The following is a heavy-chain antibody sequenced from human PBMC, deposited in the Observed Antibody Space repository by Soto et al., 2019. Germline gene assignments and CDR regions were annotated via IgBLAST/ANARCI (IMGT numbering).Heavy chain of an antibody. V-gene: IGHV4-4*02. CDR3: AREVRVRGFAFDI. Sequence: SETLSLTCAVYGDSISRSYWCSWVRQFPGKGLEWIGEIYHSGSTNYNPSLKSRVTISVDTSKKQFSLKLSSVTAADTAVYYCAREVRVRGFAFDIWGQGTMVT. CDR1: GDSISRSYW. CDR2: IYHSGST. D-gene: IGHD3-3*01. J-gene: IGHJ3*02.